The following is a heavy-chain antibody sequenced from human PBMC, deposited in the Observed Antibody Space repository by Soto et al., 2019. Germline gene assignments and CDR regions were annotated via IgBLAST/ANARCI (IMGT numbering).Heavy chain of an antibody. J-gene: IGHJ6*02. CDR1: GYTFSVYH. CDR3: AKELQRGMDV. CDR2: VHPNSGGT. Sequence: ASVKVSCKASGYTFSVYHMHWVRQAPGRGLEWMGWVHPNSGGTNYAQSFEGRVTMTRDTSINTAYMELSRLTSDDTAVYYCAKELQRGMDVWGQGTTVTVYS. D-gene: IGHD4-4*01. V-gene: IGHV1-2*02.